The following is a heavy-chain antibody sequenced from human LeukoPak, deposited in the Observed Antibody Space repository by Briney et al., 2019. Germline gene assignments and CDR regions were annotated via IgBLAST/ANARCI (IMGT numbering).Heavy chain of an antibody. Sequence: QPGGSLRLSCAVSGFTFSSSWMHWVRQAPGKGLVWVSRINGDGSSTSYADSVKGRFTISRDNAKNTLYLEMNSLSAEDTAVYYCAKERQSYYYYYMDVWGKGTTVTVSS. V-gene: IGHV3-74*01. J-gene: IGHJ6*03. CDR1: GFTFSSSW. CDR3: AKERQSYYYYYMDV. CDR2: INGDGSST. D-gene: IGHD6-25*01.